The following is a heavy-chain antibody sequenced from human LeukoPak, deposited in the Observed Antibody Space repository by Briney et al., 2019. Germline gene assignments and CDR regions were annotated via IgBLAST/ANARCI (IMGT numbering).Heavy chain of an antibody. CDR2: IRGDGDGT. V-gene: IGHV3-23*01. CDR1: GFTFVNYA. D-gene: IGHD2/OR15-2a*01. J-gene: IGHJ4*02. CDR3: AKVPDFYAPGPFDY. Sequence: PGESLRLSCAASGFTFVNYAMSWVRQAPGKGLEWVSSIRGDGDGTYYADSVKGRFTISRDNARNTLYLQMNSLRAEDTAVYYCAKVPDFYAPGPFDYWGQGTLVIVSS.